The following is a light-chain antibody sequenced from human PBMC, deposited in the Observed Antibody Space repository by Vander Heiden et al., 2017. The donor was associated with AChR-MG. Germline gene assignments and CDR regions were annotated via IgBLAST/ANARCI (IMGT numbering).Light chain of an antibody. CDR1: SSDVGGYNY. Sequence: QSALTQPASVSGSTGQSITIPCSGTSSDVGGYNYVYWYQQHPGKAPKLMIYEVSNRPSGVSNRFSGSKSGNTASLTISGLQAEDEADYYCSSYTSSSSVVFGGGTKLTVL. V-gene: IGLV2-14*01. CDR2: EVS. J-gene: IGLJ2*01. CDR3: SSYTSSSSVV.